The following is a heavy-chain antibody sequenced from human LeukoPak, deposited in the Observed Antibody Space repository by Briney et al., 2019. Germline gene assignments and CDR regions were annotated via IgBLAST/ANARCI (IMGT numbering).Heavy chain of an antibody. D-gene: IGHD5/OR15-5a*01. Sequence: SETLSLTCAVYGGSFSGYYWSWIRQPPGKGLEWTGEINHSGSTNYNPSLKSRVTISVDTSKNQFSLKLSSVTAADTAVYYCARCVYDWDYYMDVWGKGTTVTVSS. V-gene: IGHV4-34*01. CDR3: ARCVYDWDYYMDV. J-gene: IGHJ6*03. CDR1: GGSFSGYY. CDR2: INHSGST.